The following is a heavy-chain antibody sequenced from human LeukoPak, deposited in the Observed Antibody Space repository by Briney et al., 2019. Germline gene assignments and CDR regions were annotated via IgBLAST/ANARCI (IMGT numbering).Heavy chain of an antibody. CDR2: IKQDGSEK. J-gene: IGHJ3*02. CDR1: GFTFSSYW. D-gene: IGHD3-16*01. CDR3: ARDLVYDYVWGSSIPHAFDI. V-gene: IGHV3-7*01. Sequence: GGSLRPSCAASGFTFSSYWMSWVRQAPGKGLEWVANIKQDGSEKYYVDSVKGRFTISRDNAKNSLYLQMNSLRAEDTAVYYCARDLVYDYVWGSSIPHAFDIWGQGTMVTVSS.